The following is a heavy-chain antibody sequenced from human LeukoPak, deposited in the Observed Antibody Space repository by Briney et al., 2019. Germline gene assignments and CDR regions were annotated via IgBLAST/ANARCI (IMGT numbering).Heavy chain of an antibody. J-gene: IGHJ3*02. V-gene: IGHV4-30-4*01. D-gene: IGHD3-22*01. Sequence: SETLSLTCTVSGGSIGSGDYYWSWIRPPPGKGLEWIGYIYYSGSTYYNPSLKSRVTISVDTSKNQFYLKLSSVTAADTAVYYCARVPLYYYDSSGYYPEAFDIWGQGTMVTVSS. CDR1: GGSIGSGDYY. CDR3: ARVPLYYYDSSGYYPEAFDI. CDR2: IYYSGST.